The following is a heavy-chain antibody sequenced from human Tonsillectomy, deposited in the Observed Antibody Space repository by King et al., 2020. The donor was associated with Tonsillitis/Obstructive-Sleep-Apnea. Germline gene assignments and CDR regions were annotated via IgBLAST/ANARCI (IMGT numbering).Heavy chain of an antibody. J-gene: IGHJ4*02. CDR1: GGSISSYY. CDR3: AGGILTGYYIDY. D-gene: IGHD3-9*01. V-gene: IGHV4-59*01. CDR2: IYYSGST. Sequence: PLQESGPGLVKPSETLSLTCTVSGGSISSYYWSWIRPPPGKGLEWIGYIYYSGSTNYNPSLKSRVTISVDTSKNQFSLKLSSVTAADTAVYYCAGGILTGYYIDYWGQGTLVTVSS.